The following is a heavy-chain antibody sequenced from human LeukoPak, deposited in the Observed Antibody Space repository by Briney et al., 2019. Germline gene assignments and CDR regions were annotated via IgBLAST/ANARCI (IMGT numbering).Heavy chain of an antibody. CDR2: ISYDGSNK. V-gene: IGHV3-30*04. CDR3: ARFHDY. Sequence: GGSLRLSCAGSGFTFSDYAMSWVRQAPGKGLEWVAVISYDGSNKYYADSVKGRFTISRDNSKNTLYLQMNSLRAEDTAVYYCARFHDYWGQGTLVTVSS. CDR1: GFTFSDYA. J-gene: IGHJ4*02.